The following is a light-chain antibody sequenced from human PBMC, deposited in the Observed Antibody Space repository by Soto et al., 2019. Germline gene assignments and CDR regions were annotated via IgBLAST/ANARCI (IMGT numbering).Light chain of an antibody. CDR2: EVT. J-gene: IGLJ1*01. V-gene: IGLV2-8*01. CDR3: CSSEPESTYV. CDR1: STDVGAYNY. Sequence: QSALTQPPSASGSPGQSVTISCTGTSTDVGAYNYVSWYQQRPGKAPKLMIFEVTKRPSGVPDRFSGSKSGKTASLTVSGVQADDEADYFCCSSEPESTYVCGTGTKVTVL.